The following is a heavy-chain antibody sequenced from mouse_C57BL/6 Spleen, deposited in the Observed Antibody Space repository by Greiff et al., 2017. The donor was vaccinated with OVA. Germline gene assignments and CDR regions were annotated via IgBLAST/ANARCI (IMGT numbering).Heavy chain of an antibody. CDR1: GYTFTSYW. CDR2: IDPSDSYT. J-gene: IGHJ2*01. D-gene: IGHD2-4*01. V-gene: IGHV1-50*01. Sequence: QVQLQQPGAELVKPGASVKLSCKASGYTFTSYWMQWVKQRPGQGLEWIGEIDPSDSYTNYNQKFKGKATLTVDTSSSTAYMQLSSLTSEDSAVYYCGRNYDYGDYWGQGTTLTVSS. CDR3: GRNYDYGDY.